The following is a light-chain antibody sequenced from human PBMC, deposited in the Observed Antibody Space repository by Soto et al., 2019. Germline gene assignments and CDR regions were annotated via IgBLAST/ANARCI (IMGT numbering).Light chain of an antibody. CDR1: SSNIGINT. CDR2: SHN. J-gene: IGLJ3*02. Sequence: QPVLTQPPSASGTPGQRVTISCSGSSSNIGINTVNWYQQLPGTAPKLLIYSHNQRPSGVPDRFSGSKSGTSASLAISGLQSEDEADYYCATWDDGLNGWVFGGGTKLTVL. V-gene: IGLV1-44*01. CDR3: ATWDDGLNGWV.